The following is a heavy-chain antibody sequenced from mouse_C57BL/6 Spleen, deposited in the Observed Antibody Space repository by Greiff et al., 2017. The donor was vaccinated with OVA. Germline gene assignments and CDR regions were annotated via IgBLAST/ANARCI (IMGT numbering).Heavy chain of an antibody. V-gene: IGHV1-54*01. D-gene: IGHD4-1*01. CDR1: GYAFTNYL. CDR2: IYPGSGGT. Sequence: QVQLQQSGAELVRPGTSVKVSCKASGYAFTNYLIEWVKQRPGQGLEWIGVIYPGSGGTNYNEKFKGKATLTADKSSSTAYMQLSSLTSEDSAVYFCARWDWDRYAMDYWGQGTSVTVSS. CDR3: ARWDWDRYAMDY. J-gene: IGHJ4*01.